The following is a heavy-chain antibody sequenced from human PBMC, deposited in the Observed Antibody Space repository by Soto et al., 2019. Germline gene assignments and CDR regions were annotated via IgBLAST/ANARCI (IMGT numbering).Heavy chain of an antibody. CDR1: GGSFSGHF. Sequence: SETLSLTCVVHGGSFSGHFWSWIRQPPGKGLEWIGEINHSGSTNYNPSLKSRVTISVDTSKNQFSLKLTSVTAADTAVYYCAGWAVGIMIFGVPKDYWGHGTLVTVSS. CDR3: AGWAVGIMIFGVPKDY. J-gene: IGHJ4*01. V-gene: IGHV4-34*01. CDR2: INHSGST. D-gene: IGHD3-3*01.